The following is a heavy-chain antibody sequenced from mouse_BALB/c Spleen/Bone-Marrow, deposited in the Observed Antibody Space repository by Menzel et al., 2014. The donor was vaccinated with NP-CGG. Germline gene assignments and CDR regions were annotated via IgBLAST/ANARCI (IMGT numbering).Heavy chain of an antibody. J-gene: IGHJ2*01. CDR1: GYTFTSYY. CDR2: INPSNGGT. D-gene: IGHD2-1*01. V-gene: IGHV1S81*02. CDR3: TRYGNYYSDY. Sequence: QVQLQQSGAELVKPGASVKLSCKASGYTFTSYYMYWVKQRPGQGLEWIGEINPSNGGTNFNEKFKSKATLTVDKSSSTAYMQLSSLTSEDSAVYYCTRYGNYYSDYWGQGTTLTVSS.